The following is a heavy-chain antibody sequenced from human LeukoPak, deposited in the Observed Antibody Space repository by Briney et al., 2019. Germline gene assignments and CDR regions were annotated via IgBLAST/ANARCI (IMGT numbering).Heavy chain of an antibody. D-gene: IGHD1-26*01. CDR3: ARDLGSYLFDY. CDR2: IYYSGST. Sequence: SETLSLTCTVSGGSISSSSYYWGWIRQPPGKGLEWIGSIYYSGSTYYNPSLKSRVTISVDTSKNQFSPKLSSVTAADTAVYYCARDLGSYLFDYWGQGTLVTVSS. CDR1: GGSISSSSYY. V-gene: IGHV4-39*07. J-gene: IGHJ4*02.